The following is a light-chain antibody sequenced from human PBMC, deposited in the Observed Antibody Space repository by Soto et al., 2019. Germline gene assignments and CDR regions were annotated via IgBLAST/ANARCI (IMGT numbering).Light chain of an antibody. J-gene: IGLJ2*01. CDR3: SSYTSSNTLL. V-gene: IGLV2-18*02. Sequence: QSALTQPPSVSASPGPSVTITCTGTSSDVGYYDRVSWYQQPPGTAPKLMIYEVTNRPSAVPDRFSGSKSGNTASLTISGLQAEDEADYYCSSYTSSNTLLFGGGTKLTVL. CDR2: EVT. CDR1: SSDVGYYDR.